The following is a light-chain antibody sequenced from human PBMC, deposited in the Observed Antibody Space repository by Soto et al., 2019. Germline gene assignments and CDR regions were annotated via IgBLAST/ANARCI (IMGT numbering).Light chain of an antibody. CDR1: SSNIGAGYD. J-gene: IGLJ1*01. V-gene: IGLV1-40*01. Sequence: QAVVTQPPSVSGAPGQRVTISCPGSSSNIGAGYDVHWYQQLPGTAPKLLISGNSNRPSGVPDRFSGSKAGTSASLAITGLQAEDEADYYCQSYDSSLSGYVFGTGTKLTVL. CDR2: GNS. CDR3: QSYDSSLSGYV.